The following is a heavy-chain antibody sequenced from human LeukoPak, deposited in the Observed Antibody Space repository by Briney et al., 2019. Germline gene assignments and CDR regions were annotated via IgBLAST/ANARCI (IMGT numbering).Heavy chain of an antibody. CDR1: GFTFSSYA. Sequence: GGSLRLSCAASGFTFSSYAMSWVRQAPGKGLEWVSAISGSGGSTYYADSVKGRFTISRDNSKNTLYLQMNSLRAEDTAVYYCAKDLGVAYYDFWSGYYTGGLDYWGQGTLVTVSS. V-gene: IGHV3-23*01. CDR2: ISGSGGST. CDR3: AKDLGVAYYDFWSGYYTGGLDY. J-gene: IGHJ4*02. D-gene: IGHD3-3*01.